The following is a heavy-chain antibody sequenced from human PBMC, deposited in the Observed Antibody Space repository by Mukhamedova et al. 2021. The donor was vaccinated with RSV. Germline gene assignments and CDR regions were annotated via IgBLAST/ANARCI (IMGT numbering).Heavy chain of an antibody. V-gene: IGHV4-59*09. CDR2: IYYSGST. D-gene: IGHD1-26*01. Sequence: GYIYYSGSTNYNPSLKSRVTISVDTSKNQFSLKLSSVTAADTAMYYCARGRGYIVGAPNEYYFDYWGQGTLVTVSS. J-gene: IGHJ4*02. CDR3: ARGRGYIVGAPNEYYFDY.